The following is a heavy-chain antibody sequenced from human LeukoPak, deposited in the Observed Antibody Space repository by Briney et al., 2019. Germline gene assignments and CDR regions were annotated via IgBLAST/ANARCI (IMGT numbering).Heavy chain of an antibody. CDR2: IKQDGSEK. Sequence: GGSLRLSCAASGFTFSSYWMSWVRQAPGKGLEWVANIKQDGSEKYYVDSVKGRFTISRDNAKNSLYLQMNSLRAEDTAGYYCARVLMVRGVIMADYWGQGTLVTVSS. CDR3: ARVLMVRGVIMADY. V-gene: IGHV3-7*01. J-gene: IGHJ4*02. CDR1: GFTFSSYW. D-gene: IGHD3-10*01.